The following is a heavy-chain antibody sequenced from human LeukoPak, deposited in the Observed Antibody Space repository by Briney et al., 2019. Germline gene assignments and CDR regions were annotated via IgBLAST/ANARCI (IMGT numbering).Heavy chain of an antibody. D-gene: IGHD3-9*01. V-gene: IGHV3-21*01. J-gene: IGHJ4*02. Sequence: GGSLRLSCAASGFTFNTYSMNWVRQAPGKGLEWISSISVDSNYLYYVDSLRGRFTVSRDNTKNSLYLQMNRLRAEDTAVYYCARGSEGKRYFDWLSQHDYWGQGTLVTVSS. CDR1: GFTFNTYS. CDR3: ARGSEGKRYFDWLSQHDY. CDR2: ISVDSNYL.